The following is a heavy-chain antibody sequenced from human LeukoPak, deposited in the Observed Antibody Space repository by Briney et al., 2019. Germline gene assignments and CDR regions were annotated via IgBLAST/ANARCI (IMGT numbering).Heavy chain of an antibody. V-gene: IGHV1-46*01. D-gene: IGHD3-9*01. CDR3: ARDGGVLRYFDWFPSPRGAFDY. CDR2: INPSGGST. J-gene: IGHJ4*02. CDR1: GYTFTSYY. Sequence: ASVKVSCKASGYTFTSYYMHWERQAPGQGLEWMGIINPSGGSTSYAQKFQGRVTMTRDTSTSTVYMELSSLRSEDTAVYYCARDGGVLRYFDWFPSPRGAFDYWGQGTLVTVSS.